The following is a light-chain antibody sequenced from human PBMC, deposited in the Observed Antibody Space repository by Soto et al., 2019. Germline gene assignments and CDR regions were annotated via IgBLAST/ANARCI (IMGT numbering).Light chain of an antibody. J-gene: IGLJ1*01. CDR2: DVS. CDR3: SSYTSSGTYV. V-gene: IGLV2-14*03. Sequence: QSVLTQPASVSGSPGQSITVSCTGTSSDLGAYTYVSWYQQHPGKDPKLIIHDVSNRPSGVSNRFSGSKSGNSASLTISGLQAEDEADYYCSSYTSSGTYVFGSGTKVTV. CDR1: SSDLGAYTY.